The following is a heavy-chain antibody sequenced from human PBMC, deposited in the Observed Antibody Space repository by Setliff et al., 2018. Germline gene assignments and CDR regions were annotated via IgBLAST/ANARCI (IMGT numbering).Heavy chain of an antibody. D-gene: IGHD1-7*01. CDR3: ARNWHWGFDP. V-gene: IGHV1-69*10. CDR2: IIPILGIA. Sequence: SVKVSCKASGGTFSSYAISWVRQAPGQGLEWMGGIIPILGIASYAQKFQGRVTMTRDTSTSTVYMELSSLRSEDTAVYYCARNWHWGFDPWGRGALVTVSS. J-gene: IGHJ5*02. CDR1: GGTFSSYA.